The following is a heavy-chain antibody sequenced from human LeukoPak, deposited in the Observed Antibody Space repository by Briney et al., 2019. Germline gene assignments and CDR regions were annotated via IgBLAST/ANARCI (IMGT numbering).Heavy chain of an antibody. CDR2: VSSSDGTI. J-gene: IGHJ6*03. Sequence: GGSLRLSCAASGFTFSRYSMNWVRQAPGKGLEWLSFVSSSDGTIDSADSVKGRFTISRDNAKNSLYLQMNSLRAEDTAVYYCAKDGELPFLYYYYYMDVWGKGTTVTVSS. CDR1: GFTFSRYS. D-gene: IGHD1-26*01. CDR3: AKDGELPFLYYYYYMDV. V-gene: IGHV3-48*04.